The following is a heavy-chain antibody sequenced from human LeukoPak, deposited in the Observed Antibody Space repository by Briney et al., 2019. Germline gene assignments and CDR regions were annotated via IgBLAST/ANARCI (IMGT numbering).Heavy chain of an antibody. Sequence: PGGSLSLSCAASGFTFSSYSMNWVRQAPGKGLEWVSYISSSSSYIYYADSVKGLFTISRNNAKYSLYLQMNSLRAEDTSVYYCARDRGMLAAAFDIWGQGTMVTVSS. CDR1: GFTFSSYS. V-gene: IGHV3-21*01. CDR3: ARDRGMLAAAFDI. CDR2: ISSSSSYI. J-gene: IGHJ3*02. D-gene: IGHD6-13*01.